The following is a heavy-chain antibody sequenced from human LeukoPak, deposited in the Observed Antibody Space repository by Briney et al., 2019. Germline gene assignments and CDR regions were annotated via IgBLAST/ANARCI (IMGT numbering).Heavy chain of an antibody. J-gene: IGHJ4*02. CDR3: ARGYYDSSGYSPDY. CDR2: INSDGSST. Sequence: GGSLRLSCAASGFTFSSYWMHWVRQAPGKGLVWVSRINSDGSSTSYADSVKGRFTISRDNAKNTLYLQMNSLRAEDTAVYYRARGYYDSSGYSPDYWGQGTLVTVSS. V-gene: IGHV3-74*01. D-gene: IGHD3-22*01. CDR1: GFTFSSYW.